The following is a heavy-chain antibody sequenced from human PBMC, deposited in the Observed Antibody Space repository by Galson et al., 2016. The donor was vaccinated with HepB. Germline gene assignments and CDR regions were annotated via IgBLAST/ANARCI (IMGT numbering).Heavy chain of an antibody. Sequence: ETLSLTCDVSDFSITTNWWGWIRQPPGKGLEWMGYIYSTGEAYYNPSLKGRLTLTVDTSKNHFSLRLPSVTALDTAVYYCARIGHCTTTSCSGAFDIWGQGTMVTVSP. CDR3: ARIGHCTTTSCSGAFDI. V-gene: IGHV4-28*01. D-gene: IGHD2-2*01. CDR1: DFSITTNW. CDR2: IYSTGEA. J-gene: IGHJ3*02.